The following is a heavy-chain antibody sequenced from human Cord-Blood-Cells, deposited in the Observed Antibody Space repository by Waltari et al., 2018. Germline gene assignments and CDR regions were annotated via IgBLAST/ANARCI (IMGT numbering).Heavy chain of an antibody. D-gene: IGHD1-26*01. J-gene: IGHJ3*02. Sequence: EVQLLESGGGLVQPGGSLRRSCAASGFTFSSYAMSWVRQAPGKGLEWVSASSGSGGSTDDADSVKGLCTISRDNAKNTLYLQMNSRRAEDTAVYYCATAGGRPPVHDAFDIWGQGTMVTVSS. V-gene: IGHV3-23*01. CDR1: GFTFSSYA. CDR2: SSGSGGST. CDR3: ATAGGRPPVHDAFDI.